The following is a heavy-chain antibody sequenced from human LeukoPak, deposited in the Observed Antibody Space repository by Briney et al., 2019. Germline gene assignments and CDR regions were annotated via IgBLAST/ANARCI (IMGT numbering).Heavy chain of an antibody. Sequence: GGSLRLSCAGSGFTFSSYWMHWVRQAPGKGLEWVSYISSSSSTIYYADSVKGRFTISRDNAKNSLYLQMNSLRAEDTAVYYCARTRTDFVGYYFDYWGQGTLVTVSS. D-gene: IGHD3/OR15-3a*01. J-gene: IGHJ4*02. CDR2: ISSSSSTI. CDR3: ARTRTDFVGYYFDY. CDR1: GFTFSSYW. V-gene: IGHV3-48*01.